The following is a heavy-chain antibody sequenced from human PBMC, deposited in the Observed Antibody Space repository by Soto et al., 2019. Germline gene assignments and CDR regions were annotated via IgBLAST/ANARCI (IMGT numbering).Heavy chain of an antibody. CDR3: AHRHIHSYSSAGPFDY. V-gene: IGHV2-5*02. D-gene: IGHD3-22*01. CDR2: VYWDDDK. J-gene: IGHJ4*02. CDR1: GFSLSTSGVG. Sequence: QITLKESGPPLVKPTQTLTLTCTFSGFSLSTSGVGVGWIRQPPGQALEWLALVYWDDDKRYSPSLKSRLTNAKDNPKNRVVLTMTNMEPVDTPTYYWAHRHIHSYSSAGPFDYWGQGTLVTVSS.